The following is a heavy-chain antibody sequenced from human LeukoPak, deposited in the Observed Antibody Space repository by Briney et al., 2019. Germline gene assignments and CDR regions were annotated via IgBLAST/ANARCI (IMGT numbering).Heavy chain of an antibody. J-gene: IGHJ5*02. D-gene: IGHD3-16*02. Sequence: GGSLRLSCAASGFSFSSSGMHWVRQAPGQGLVWVSRINSDGTTTHYADSVKGRFTISRDNAKNTVYLQMNSLRPEDAAVYYCARDLGWGNYRNHWGQGTLVTVSS. V-gene: IGHV3-74*01. CDR2: INSDGTTT. CDR1: GFSFSSSG. CDR3: ARDLGWGNYRNH.